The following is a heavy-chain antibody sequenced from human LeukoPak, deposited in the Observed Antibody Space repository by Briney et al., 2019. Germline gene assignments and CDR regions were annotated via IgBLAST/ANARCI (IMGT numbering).Heavy chain of an antibody. J-gene: IGHJ5*02. CDR1: GYTFTSYY. CDR2: INPSGGST. Sequence: ASVKVSCMASGYTFTSYYMHGVGQAPGQGLEWMGIINPSGGSTRHAQKFQGRVTMTRDTSTSTVYMELSSLRSEDTAVYYCARGVVFESSSWYDTWGQGTLVTVSS. V-gene: IGHV1-46*01. D-gene: IGHD2-15*01. CDR3: ARGVVFESSSWYDT.